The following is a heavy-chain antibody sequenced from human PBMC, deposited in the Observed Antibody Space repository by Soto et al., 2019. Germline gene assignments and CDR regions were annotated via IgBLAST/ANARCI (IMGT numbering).Heavy chain of an antibody. Sequence: SETLSLTCAVSGDSVSTDDWWNWVRQPPGKGLEWIGEIYHGGNIYYNPSLESRVTMSLDKSKNEVSLQLSSVTAADTAVYYCARDQQSRGTWSFDNWGQGGLVTVSS. CDR3: ARDQQSRGTWSFDN. D-gene: IGHD6-13*01. CDR1: GDSVSTDDW. J-gene: IGHJ4*02. V-gene: IGHV4-4*02. CDR2: IYHGGNI.